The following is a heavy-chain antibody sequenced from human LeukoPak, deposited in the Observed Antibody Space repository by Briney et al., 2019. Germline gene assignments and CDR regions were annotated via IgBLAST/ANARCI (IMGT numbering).Heavy chain of an antibody. CDR2: IRYDGSDK. Sequence: GSLRLSCAPPGFILSSFDMHWVRQAPGKGLEWVASIRYDGSDKYYADSVKGRFTVSRDNSQNTLYLQMSGLRTEDTAVYYCARVYDSSGYYAGYFDLWGRGTLVTVSS. D-gene: IGHD3-22*01. CDR1: GFILSSFD. V-gene: IGHV3-30*02. J-gene: IGHJ2*01. CDR3: ARVYDSSGYYAGYFDL.